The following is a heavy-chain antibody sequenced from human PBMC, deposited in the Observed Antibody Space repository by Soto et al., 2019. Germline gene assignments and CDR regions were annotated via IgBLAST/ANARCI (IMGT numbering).Heavy chain of an antibody. D-gene: IGHD6-19*01. J-gene: IGHJ4*02. CDR1: GVTFSNAW. V-gene: IGHV3-15*07. CDR3: TTGVYSSGWFPRRDDY. Sequence: GSLRLSCAASGVTFSNAWMNWVRQAPGKGLEWVGRIKSKTDGGTTDYAAPVKGRFTISRDDSKNTLYLQMNSLKTEDTAVYYCTTGVYSSGWFPRRDDYWGQGTLVTVSS. CDR2: IKSKTDGGTT.